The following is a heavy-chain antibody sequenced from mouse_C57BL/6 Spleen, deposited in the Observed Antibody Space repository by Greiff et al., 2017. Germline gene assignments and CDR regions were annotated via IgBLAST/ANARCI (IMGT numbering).Heavy chain of an antibody. Sequence: VQRVESGAELARPGASVKLSCKASGYTFTSYSMHWVKQRPGQGLEWIGYINPSTGYSKYNQTFKDKATLTVYKSGSTAYMKLSRLAAEDSADYYWVKERGPAGIAYWGQGTLVTVSA. CDR1: GYTFTSYS. CDR3: VKERGPAGIAY. CDR2: INPSTGYS. V-gene: IGHV1-4*01. J-gene: IGHJ3*01. D-gene: IGHD4-1*01.